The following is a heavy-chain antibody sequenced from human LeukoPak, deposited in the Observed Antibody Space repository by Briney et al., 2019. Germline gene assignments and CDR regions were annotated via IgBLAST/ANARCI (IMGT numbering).Heavy chain of an antibody. V-gene: IGHV1-2*02. CDR1: GYSFTGYH. D-gene: IGHD3-3*01. CDR3: AREFSSKLEWLAYVTGDDVFDV. CDR2: VNPKTGGT. J-gene: IGHJ3*01. Sequence: VSVTVSCKAFGYSFTGYHLHWVRQAPRQGLEWMGWVNPKTGGTNYARKFQGRVTVTRDTSINTVNMELSRLTSDDTAVYYCAREFSSKLEWLAYVTGDDVFDVWGQGTM.